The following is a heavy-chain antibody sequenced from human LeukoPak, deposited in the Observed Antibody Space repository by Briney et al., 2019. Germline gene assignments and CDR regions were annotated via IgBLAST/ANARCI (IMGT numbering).Heavy chain of an antibody. Sequence: ASVKVSCKASGYIFSVYALIWVRQAPGQGLELRGWINTNTGNPTYAQGFTGRFVFSLDTSVSTAYLQISSLKAEDTAVYYCARDYTIAAGPTTYLQHWGQGTLVTVSS. CDR2: INTNTGNP. CDR3: ARDYTIAAGPTTYLQH. D-gene: IGHD6-13*01. V-gene: IGHV7-4-1*02. CDR1: GYIFSVYA. J-gene: IGHJ1*01.